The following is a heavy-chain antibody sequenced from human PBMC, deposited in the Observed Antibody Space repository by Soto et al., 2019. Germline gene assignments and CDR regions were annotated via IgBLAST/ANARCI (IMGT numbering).Heavy chain of an antibody. J-gene: IGHJ3*02. Sequence: TLSLTCTVAGGSISSGGYYWSWIRQHRGKGLEWIGYIYYSGSTYYNPSLKSRVTISVDTSKNQFSLKLSSVTAADTAVYYCARALPAGYCSGGSCHETNAFDIWGQGKMVTVSS. CDR3: ARALPAGYCSGGSCHETNAFDI. V-gene: IGHV4-31*03. D-gene: IGHD2-15*01. CDR2: IYYSGST. CDR1: GGSISSGGYY.